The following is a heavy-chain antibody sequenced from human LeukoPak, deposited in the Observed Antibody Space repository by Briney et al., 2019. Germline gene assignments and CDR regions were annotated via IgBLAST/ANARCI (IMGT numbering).Heavy chain of an antibody. V-gene: IGHV1-3*01. CDR2: INAGNGNT. CDR3: ASSARSGWYVY. Sequence: ASVTVSCKASGYTFTSYAMHWVRQAPGQGLEWMGWINAGNGNTKYSQKFQGRVTITRDTSASTAYMELSSLRSEDTAVYYCASSARSGWYVYWGQGTLVTVSS. J-gene: IGHJ4*02. D-gene: IGHD6-19*01. CDR1: GYTFTSYA.